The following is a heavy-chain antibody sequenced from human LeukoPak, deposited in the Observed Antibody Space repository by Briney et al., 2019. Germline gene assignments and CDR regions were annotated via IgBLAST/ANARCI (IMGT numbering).Heavy chain of an antibody. CDR3: ARAGGDCSSTSCLTSDFDY. D-gene: IGHD2-2*01. J-gene: IGHJ4*02. Sequence: LSGGSLRLSCAASGFTFSSYWMSWVRQAPGKGLEWVANIKQDGSEKYYVDSVKGRFTISRDNAKNSLYLQMNSLRAEDTAVYYCARAGGDCSSTSCLTSDFDYWGQGTLVTVSS. CDR1: GFTFSSYW. CDR2: IKQDGSEK. V-gene: IGHV3-7*01.